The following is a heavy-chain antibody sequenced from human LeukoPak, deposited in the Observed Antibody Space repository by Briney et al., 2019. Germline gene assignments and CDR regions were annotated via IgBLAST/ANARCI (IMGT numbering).Heavy chain of an antibody. J-gene: IGHJ4*02. D-gene: IGHD5-12*01. V-gene: IGHV5-51*01. CDR3: ARPGGYSGYDPFDY. Sequence: GESLQISCMGSGYSFTSYWSGWVRQMPGKGLEWMGIIYPGDSDTRYSPSFQGQVTISADKTISTAYLQWSSLQASDTAMYYCARPGGYSGYDPFDYWGQGTLVTVSS. CDR2: IYPGDSDT. CDR1: GYSFTSYW.